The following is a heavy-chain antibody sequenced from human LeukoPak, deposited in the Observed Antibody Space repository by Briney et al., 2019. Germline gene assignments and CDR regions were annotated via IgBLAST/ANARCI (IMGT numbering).Heavy chain of an antibody. V-gene: IGHV3-23*01. D-gene: IGHD6-13*01. Sequence: GGSLRLSCAASGFTFSSYAMSWVRQAPGKGLEWVSGISGSGADIYYADSVKGRFTISRDNSKNTLYLQMNSLIAADTALYYCAIRQQSVRYFAPGGQGTLVTVSS. CDR3: AIRQQSVRYFAP. J-gene: IGHJ5*02. CDR2: ISGSGADI. CDR1: GFTFSSYA.